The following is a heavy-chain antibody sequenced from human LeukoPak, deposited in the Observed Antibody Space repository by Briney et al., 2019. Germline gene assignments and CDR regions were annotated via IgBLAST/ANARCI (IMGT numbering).Heavy chain of an antibody. D-gene: IGHD3-16*02. CDR3: ARAWGVWGSYRYPSDY. Sequence: SETLSLTCAVYGGSFSGYYWSWIRQPPGKGLEWIGEINHSGSTNYNPSLKSRVTISVDKSKNQFSLKLSSMTAADTAVYYCARAWGVWGSYRYPSDYWGQGTLVTVSS. V-gene: IGHV4-34*01. CDR2: INHSGST. J-gene: IGHJ4*02. CDR1: GGSFSGYY.